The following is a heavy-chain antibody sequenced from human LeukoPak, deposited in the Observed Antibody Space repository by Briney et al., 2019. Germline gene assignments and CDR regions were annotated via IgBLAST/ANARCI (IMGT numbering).Heavy chain of an antibody. CDR3: ARGRSIAAPGRLFDY. V-gene: IGHV1-2*02. D-gene: IGHD6-13*01. CDR1: GYTFTGYY. Sequence: GASVKVSCKASGYTFTGYYMHWVRQAPGQGLEWMGWINPNSGGTNYAQKFQGRVTMTRDTSISTAYMELSRLRSDDTAVYYCARGRSIAAPGRLFDYWGQGILVTVSS. CDR2: INPNSGGT. J-gene: IGHJ4*02.